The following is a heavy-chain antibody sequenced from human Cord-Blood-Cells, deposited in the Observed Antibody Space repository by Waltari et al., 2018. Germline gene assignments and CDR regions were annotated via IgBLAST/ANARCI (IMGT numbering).Heavy chain of an antibody. CDR1: GYSFTSYW. Sequence: EVQLLQSGAEVTKPGESLKISCRDSGYSFTSYWIAWLRHVPGKGLEWMGIIYPGDSDTRYSPSFQGQVTISADKSISTAYLQWSSLKASDTAMYYCARHIGITGTDAFDIWGQGTMVTVSS. CDR3: ARHIGITGTDAFDI. V-gene: IGHV5-51*01. D-gene: IGHD1-20*01. CDR2: IYPGDSDT. J-gene: IGHJ3*02.